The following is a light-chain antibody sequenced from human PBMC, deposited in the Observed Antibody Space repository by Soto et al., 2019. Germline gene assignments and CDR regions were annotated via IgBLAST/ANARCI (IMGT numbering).Light chain of an antibody. CDR2: LGS. CDR1: QSLLHSNGYNY. CDR3: MQALQTTRK. J-gene: IGKJ1*01. V-gene: IGKV2-28*01. Sequence: DIVMTQSPLSLPVTPGEPASISCRSSQSLLHSNGYNYLDWYLQNPGQSPQLLIYLGSNRASGVPDRFSGSGSGTDFTLKISRVEAEDVGVYYCMQALQTTRKFGQGTKV.